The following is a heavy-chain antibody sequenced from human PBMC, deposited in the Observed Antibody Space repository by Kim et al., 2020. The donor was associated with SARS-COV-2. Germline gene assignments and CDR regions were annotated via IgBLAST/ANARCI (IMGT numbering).Heavy chain of an antibody. CDR3: ATGYCSSTSCEAYFDY. CDR2: INHSGST. J-gene: IGHJ4*02. Sequence: SETLSLTCAVYGGSFSGYYWSWIRQPPGKGLEWIGEINHSGSTNYNPSLKSRVTISVDTSKNQFSLKLSSVTAADTAVYYCATGYCSSTSCEAYFDYWGQGTLVTVSS. V-gene: IGHV4-34*01. CDR1: GGSFSGYY. D-gene: IGHD2-2*01.